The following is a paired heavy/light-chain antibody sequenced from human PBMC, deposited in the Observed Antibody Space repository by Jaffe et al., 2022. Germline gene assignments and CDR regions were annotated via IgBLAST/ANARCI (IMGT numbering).Heavy chain of an antibody. CDR2: IDWNDDK. CDR3: ARSLRYCSSSSCYDGEKWFDP. V-gene: IGHV2-70*01. Sequence: QVTLRESGPGLVKPTQTLTLICTFSGFSLSTDAMCVSWIRQPPGKALEWLALIDWNDDKYYSPSLKTRLTISKDTSKNQVVLTMTNMDPVDTATYYCARSLRYCSSSSCYDGEKWFDPWGQGTLVTVSS. J-gene: IGHJ5*02. D-gene: IGHD2-2*01. CDR1: GFSLSTDAMC.
Light chain of an antibody. Sequence: IVLTQSPATLSLSPGERATLSCRASQSISSFLAWYQQKPGQAPRLLIYDASNRATGIPARFSGSGSGTDFTLTISNLEPEDFAVYYCQQRSNWPPLTFGGGTKVEIK. CDR1: QSISSF. J-gene: IGKJ4*01. CDR3: QQRSNWPPLT. V-gene: IGKV3-11*01. CDR2: DAS.